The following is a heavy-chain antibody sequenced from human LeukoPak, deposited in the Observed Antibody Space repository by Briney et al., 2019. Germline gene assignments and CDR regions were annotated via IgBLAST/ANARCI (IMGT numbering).Heavy chain of an antibody. D-gene: IGHD3-22*01. Sequence: SETLSLTCTVSGGSISSYYWSWIRQPPGKGLEWIGYIYYSGSTNYNPSLKSRVTISVDTSKNQFSLKLSSVTAADTAVYYCARGSPGGYYDSSGYFAGFDYWGQGTLVTVSS. CDR3: ARGSPGGYYDSSGYFAGFDY. CDR1: GGSISSYY. J-gene: IGHJ4*02. V-gene: IGHV4-59*12. CDR2: IYYSGST.